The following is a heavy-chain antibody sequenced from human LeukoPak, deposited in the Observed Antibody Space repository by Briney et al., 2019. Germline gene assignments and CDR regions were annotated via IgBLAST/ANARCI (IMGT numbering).Heavy chain of an antibody. Sequence: PSETLSLTCTVSGGSISSYYWSWIRQPPGKGLEWIGYISYTGGTNYSPSLKSRVTISVDTSKNQFSLKLSSVTAADTAVYYCARVPPLSRPYTGNNYYFDYWGQGTLVTVSS. CDR1: GGSISSYY. CDR2: ISYTGGT. J-gene: IGHJ4*02. D-gene: IGHD5-24*01. CDR3: ARVPPLSRPYTGNNYYFDY. V-gene: IGHV4-59*01.